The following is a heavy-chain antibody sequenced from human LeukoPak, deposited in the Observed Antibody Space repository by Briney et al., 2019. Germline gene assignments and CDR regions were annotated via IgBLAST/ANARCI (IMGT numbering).Heavy chain of an antibody. CDR3: ARDSYGDFGHYYGMDV. CDR1: GFTFNNYW. Sequence: PGGSLRLSCAASGFTFNNYWIHWVRQVPGKGLVWVSRINNDGSSASYVDSVKGRFTISRDNSKNTLYLQMNSLRAEDTAVYYCARDSYGDFGHYYGMDVWGQGTTVTVSS. CDR2: INNDGSSA. J-gene: IGHJ6*02. V-gene: IGHV3-74*01. D-gene: IGHD4-17*01.